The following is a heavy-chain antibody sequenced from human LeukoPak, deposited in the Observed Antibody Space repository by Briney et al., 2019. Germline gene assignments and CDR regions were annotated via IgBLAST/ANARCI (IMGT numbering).Heavy chain of an antibody. J-gene: IGHJ4*02. CDR2: IKEDGSEK. D-gene: IGHD2-8*01. V-gene: IGHV3-7*04. CDR3: ARDYDGVSDHW. CDR1: GFTFRNYW. Sequence: PGGSLRLSCEASGFTFRNYWMSWVRQAPGKGLEWLANIKEDGSEKYYADSVKGRFTISRDNAKNSLYLQMSYLRAEDSSVYYCARDYDGVSDHWWGQGTLVTVSS.